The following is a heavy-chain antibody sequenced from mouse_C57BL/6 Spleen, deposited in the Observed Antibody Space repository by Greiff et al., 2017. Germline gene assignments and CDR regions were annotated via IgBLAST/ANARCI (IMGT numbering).Heavy chain of an antibody. Sequence: EVKVVESGGGLVQPGGSLSLSCAASGFTFTDYYMSWVRQPPGKALEWLGFIRNKANGYTTEYSASVKGRFTISRDNSQSILYLQMNALRAEDSATYYCARYRGTRAMDYWGQGTSVTVSS. CDR2: IRNKANGYTT. CDR1: GFTFTDYY. V-gene: IGHV7-3*01. CDR3: ARYRGTRAMDY. D-gene: IGHD3-3*01. J-gene: IGHJ4*01.